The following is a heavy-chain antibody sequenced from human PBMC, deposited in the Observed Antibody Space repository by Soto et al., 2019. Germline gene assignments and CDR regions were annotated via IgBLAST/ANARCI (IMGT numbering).Heavy chain of an antibody. D-gene: IGHD3-10*01. CDR1: DDSITGGGYY. CDR3: ARGGSGTYHV. J-gene: IGHJ4*02. V-gene: IGHV4-31*02. CDR2: IYYRGST. Sequence: SETLSLTCSVSDDSITGGGYYWGWIRQHPAKGLEWIGSIYYRGSTYYNPSLRSRGTISLDPSQARLSLRLTSLTAADTATYYCARGGSGTYHVWGQGTLVTVSS.